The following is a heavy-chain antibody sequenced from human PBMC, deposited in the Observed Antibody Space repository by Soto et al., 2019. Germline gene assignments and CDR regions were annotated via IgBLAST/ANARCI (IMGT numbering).Heavy chain of an antibody. CDR2: IYYSGIT. V-gene: IGHV4-39*01. J-gene: IGHJ4*02. Sequence: QLQLQESGPGLVKPSETLSLTCTVSGVSISNSSYYWGWIRRPPGRGLAWIGTIYYSGITYYNPSLKSQVTTSVDTSKNQFSLKRTSVTAADTAVYYCARHGSNWGQGTLVTVSS. CDR1: GVSISNSSYY. CDR3: ARHGSN.